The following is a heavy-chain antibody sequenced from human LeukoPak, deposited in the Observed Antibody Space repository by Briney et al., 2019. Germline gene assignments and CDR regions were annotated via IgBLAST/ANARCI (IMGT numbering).Heavy chain of an antibody. CDR2: INHSGST. CDR3: ARVGNSLDY. J-gene: IGHJ4*02. Sequence: SETLSLTCAVYGGSFSGYYWSWIRQPPGKGLEWIGEINHSGSTNYNPSLKSRVTISVDTSKNQFSPKLSSVTAADTAVYYCARVGNSLDYWGQGTLVTVSS. V-gene: IGHV4-34*01. CDR1: GGSFSGYY. D-gene: IGHD1/OR15-1a*01.